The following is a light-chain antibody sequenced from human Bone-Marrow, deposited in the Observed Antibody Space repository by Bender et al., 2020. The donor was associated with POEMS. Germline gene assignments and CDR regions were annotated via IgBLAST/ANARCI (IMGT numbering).Light chain of an antibody. V-gene: IGLV3-25*03. CDR3: QSADSSDTSWV. J-gene: IGLJ3*02. Sequence: SYELTQPPSVSVSPGQTARITCSGDVLPKQYAYWYQQKPGQAPVLVIYKDIERPSGIPVRFSGSRSGTTVTLTISGVQAEDEADYYCQSADSSDTSWVFGGGTKLTVL. CDR2: KDI. CDR1: VLPKQY.